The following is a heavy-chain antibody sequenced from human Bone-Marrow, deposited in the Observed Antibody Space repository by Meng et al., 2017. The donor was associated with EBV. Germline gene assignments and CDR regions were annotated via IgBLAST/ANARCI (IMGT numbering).Heavy chain of an antibody. CDR2: IYYSGST. CDR1: GGSVSSGSYY. D-gene: IGHD5-18*01. CDR3: ARDNVDTAMVPH. Sequence: QVQLQESGPGLVQPSETLSLTCTVSGGSVSSGSYYWSWIRQPPGKGLEWIGYIYYSGSTNYNPSLKSRVTISVDTSKNQFSLKLSSVTAADTAVYYCARDNVDTAMVPHWGQGTLVTVSS. V-gene: IGHV4-61*01. J-gene: IGHJ4*02.